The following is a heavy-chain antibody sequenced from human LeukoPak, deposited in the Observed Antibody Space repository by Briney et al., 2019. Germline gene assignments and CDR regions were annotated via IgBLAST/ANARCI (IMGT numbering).Heavy chain of an antibody. CDR1: GFTFDDYA. CDR2: ISWNSGSI. CDR3: AKGGRIVGGLFDY. Sequence: GGSLRLSCAASGFTFDDYAMHWVRQAPGKGLEWVSGISWNSGSIGYADSVKGRFTISRDNAKNSLYLQMNSLRAEDTALYYCAKGGRIVGGLFDYWGQGTLVTVSS. V-gene: IGHV3-9*01. J-gene: IGHJ4*02. D-gene: IGHD1-26*01.